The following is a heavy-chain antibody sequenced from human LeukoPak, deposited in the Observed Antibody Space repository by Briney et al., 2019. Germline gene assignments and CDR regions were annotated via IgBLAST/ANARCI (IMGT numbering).Heavy chain of an antibody. CDR2: VDTSGST. CDR3: ARGLGGASYYMDV. Sequence: SETLSLTCTVSGGSITNFYWSWVRQPAGKGPGWIGRVDTSGSTHYNPSLNSRVTMSLDTSKNQFSLKLSSVTVADTAVYYCARGLGGASYYMDVWGKGTTVTVSS. D-gene: IGHD3-16*01. CDR1: GGSITNFY. J-gene: IGHJ6*03. V-gene: IGHV4-4*07.